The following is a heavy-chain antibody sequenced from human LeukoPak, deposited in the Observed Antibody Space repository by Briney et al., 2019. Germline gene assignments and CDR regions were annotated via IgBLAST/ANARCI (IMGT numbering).Heavy chain of an antibody. Sequence: GGSLRLSCAASGFTFRSYGMHWVRQAPGKGLVWVSRINSDGSSTSYADSVKGRFTISRDNAKNTLYLQMNSLRAEDTAVYYCARVCYDFWSGYIDAFDIWGQGTMVTVSS. J-gene: IGHJ3*02. V-gene: IGHV3-74*01. CDR2: INSDGSST. CDR3: ARVCYDFWSGYIDAFDI. CDR1: GFTFRSYG. D-gene: IGHD3-3*01.